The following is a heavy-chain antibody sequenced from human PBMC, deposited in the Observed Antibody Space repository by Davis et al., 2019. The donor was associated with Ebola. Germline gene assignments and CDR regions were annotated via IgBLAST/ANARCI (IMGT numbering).Heavy chain of an antibody. V-gene: IGHV3-53*01. J-gene: IGHJ6*02. Sequence: PGGSLRLSCAASGFNVRTTYMTWVRQPPGKGLEWVSLLYSGGGTYYADSVKGRFTISRDNSKNTLFLQMNSLRVEDTALYYCARVDSRGYYYGMDVWGQGTTVTVSS. CDR1: GFNVRTTY. D-gene: IGHD1-26*01. CDR2: LYSGGGT. CDR3: ARVDSRGYYYGMDV.